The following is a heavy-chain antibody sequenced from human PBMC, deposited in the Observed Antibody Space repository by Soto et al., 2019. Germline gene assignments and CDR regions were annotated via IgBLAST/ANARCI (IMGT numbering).Heavy chain of an antibody. D-gene: IGHD6-19*01. CDR1: GGTFSSYA. V-gene: IGHV1-69*13. CDR2: IIPIFGTA. CDR3: AREGVVAVAGTGWFDP. J-gene: IGHJ5*02. Sequence: SVKVSCKASGGTFSSYAISWVRQAPGQGLEWMGGIIPIFGTANYAQKFQGRVTITADESTSTAYMELSSLRSEDTAVYYCAREGVVAVAGTGWFDPWGQGTLVTVSS.